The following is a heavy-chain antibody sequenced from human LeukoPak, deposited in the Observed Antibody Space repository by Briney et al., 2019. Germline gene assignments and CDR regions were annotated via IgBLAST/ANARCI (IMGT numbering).Heavy chain of an antibody. J-gene: IGHJ3*01. D-gene: IGHD3-22*01. V-gene: IGHV3-30*18. Sequence: AGGSLRLSCAASGFTFSSYGMHWVRQAPGKGLEWVAVISYDGSNKYYADSAKGRFTISRDNSKNTLYLQMNSLRAEDTAVYYCAKVVRKYDSSGYSYAFDFWGQGTMVTVSS. CDR3: AKVVRKYDSSGYSYAFDF. CDR2: ISYDGSNK. CDR1: GFTFSSYG.